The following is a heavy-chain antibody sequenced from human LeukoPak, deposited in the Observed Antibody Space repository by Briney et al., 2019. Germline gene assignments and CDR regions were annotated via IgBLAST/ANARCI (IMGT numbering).Heavy chain of an antibody. CDR3: ARGGYDCSSTSCLYYYYYGMDV. CDR1: GYTFTSYD. CDR2: MNPNSGNT. Sequence: ASVKVSCKASGYTFTSYDINWVRQATGQGLEWMGWMNPNSGNTGYAQKFQGRVTMTRNTSISTAYMELSSLRSEDTAVYYCARGGYDCSSTSCLYYYYYGMDVWGQGTTVTVSS. D-gene: IGHD2-2*01. J-gene: IGHJ6*02. V-gene: IGHV1-8*01.